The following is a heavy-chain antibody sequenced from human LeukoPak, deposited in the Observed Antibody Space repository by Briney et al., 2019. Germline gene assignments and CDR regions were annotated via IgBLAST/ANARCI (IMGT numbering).Heavy chain of an antibody. D-gene: IGHD2-8*02. V-gene: IGHV4-31*03. CDR3: ARDTGGYSTYSSRAFDI. CDR2: IYYSGST. J-gene: IGHJ3*02. Sequence: SETLSLTCTVSGASVSSGDYCWSWIRQLPGKGLEWIGYIYYSGSTSYNPSLKSRASMSVDTSKNQFSLRLSSVTAADTAVYHCARDTGGYSTYSSRAFDIWGQGTMVTVSS. CDR1: GASVSSGDYC.